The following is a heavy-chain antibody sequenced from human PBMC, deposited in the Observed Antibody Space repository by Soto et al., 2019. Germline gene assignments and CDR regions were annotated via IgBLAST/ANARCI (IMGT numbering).Heavy chain of an antibody. CDR1: GASVTSSTYY. CDR3: ANDYGDYKSYYAMDV. V-gene: IGHV4-39*01. D-gene: IGHD4-17*01. Sequence: QLQLQESGPGLVKPSETLSLTCTVTGASVTSSTYYWGWIRQPPGKGLEWIGSIYYSGSTYYNPSLRSLVTITVDTSKNQVSLKLTSVTAADTAVYYCANDYGDYKSYYAMDVWGQGTTVTVSS. CDR2: IYYSGST. J-gene: IGHJ6*02.